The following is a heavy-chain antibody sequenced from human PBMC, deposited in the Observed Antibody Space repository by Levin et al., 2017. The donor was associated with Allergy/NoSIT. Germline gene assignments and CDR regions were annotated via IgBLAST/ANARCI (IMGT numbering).Heavy chain of an antibody. V-gene: IGHV3-48*02. D-gene: IGHD2-2*01. CDR2: ISTSSSTI. CDR3: ARDRYCSSSSCYADFDY. J-gene: IGHJ4*02. Sequence: HPGGSLRLSCVASGFTFSSYSMNWVRQAPGKGLQWVSYISTSSSTIYYADSVKGRFTISRDNAKNSLYLQMNSLRDEDTAVYYCARDRYCSSSSCYADFDYWGQGTLVTVSS. CDR1: GFTFSSYS.